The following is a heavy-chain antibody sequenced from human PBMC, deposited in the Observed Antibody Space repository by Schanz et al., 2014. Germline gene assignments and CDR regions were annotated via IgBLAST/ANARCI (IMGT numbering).Heavy chain of an antibody. CDR2: ISGSGGST. V-gene: IGHV3-23*01. CDR3: ARDRRNADLDY. J-gene: IGHJ4*02. CDR1: GFTFSSYA. D-gene: IGHD1-1*01. Sequence: EVQLLESGGGLVQPGGSLRLSCAASGFTFSSYAMSWVRQAPGKGLEWVSAISGSGGSTYYADSVKGRFTISRDNAKNSLFLQMNSLRAEDTAVYYCARDRRNADLDYWGQGTLVTVSS.